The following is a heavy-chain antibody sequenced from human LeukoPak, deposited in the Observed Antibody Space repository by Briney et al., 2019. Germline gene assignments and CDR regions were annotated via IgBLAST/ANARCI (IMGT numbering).Heavy chain of an antibody. D-gene: IGHD3-22*01. V-gene: IGHV3-7*03. CDR3: ARARRGYPDH. CDR2: IKQDGSEK. CDR1: GFTFSSYS. J-gene: IGHJ4*02. Sequence: GGSLRLSCAASGFTFSSYSMSWVRQAPGKGLEWVANIKQDGSEKYYVDSVKGRFTISRDNAKNSLYLQMNSLRAEDTAVYYCARARRGYPDHWGQGTLVTVSS.